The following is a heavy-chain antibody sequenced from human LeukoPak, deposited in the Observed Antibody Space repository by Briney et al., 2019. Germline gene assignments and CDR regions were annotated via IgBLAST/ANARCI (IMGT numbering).Heavy chain of an antibody. J-gene: IGHJ4*02. CDR2: IKDGGSVK. D-gene: IGHD3-10*02. CDR3: ARIQLFHGDFDY. CDR1: VFTFTSYW. Sequence: GGSLRLSCAVSVFTFTSYWMSWVRQAPGKGLEWVASIKDGGSVKYYVDSVKGRFTISRDNAKNSLHLQMDSLRAEDTAVYYCARIQLFHGDFDYWGQGTPVTVSS. V-gene: IGHV3-7*03.